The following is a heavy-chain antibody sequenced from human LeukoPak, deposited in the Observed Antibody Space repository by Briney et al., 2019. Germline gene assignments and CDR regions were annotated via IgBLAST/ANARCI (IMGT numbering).Heavy chain of an antibody. J-gene: IGHJ3*02. CDR1: GGSFSGYY. Sequence: ETLSLTCAVYGGSFSGYYWSWIRQPPGKGLEWVSSISSSSSYIYYADSVKGRFTISRDNAKNSLYLQMNSLRAEDTAVYYCARDGADGRFCGGDCYAFDIWGQGTMVTVSS. CDR2: ISSSSSYI. CDR3: ARDGADGRFCGGDCYAFDI. V-gene: IGHV3-21*01. D-gene: IGHD2-21*02.